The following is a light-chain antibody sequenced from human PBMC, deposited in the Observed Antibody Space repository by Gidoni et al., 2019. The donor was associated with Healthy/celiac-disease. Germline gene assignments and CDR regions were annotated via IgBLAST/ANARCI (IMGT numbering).Light chain of an antibody. V-gene: IGKV3-15*01. CDR2: GAS. Sequence: EIVMTQSPATLSVPPGERATLSCRASQSVSSNLAWYQQKPGQAPRLLIYGASTRATGIPARFSGSGSGTEFTLTISSLQSEDFAVYYCQQYNNWPYTFXQXTKLEIK. J-gene: IGKJ2*01. CDR3: QQYNNWPYT. CDR1: QSVSSN.